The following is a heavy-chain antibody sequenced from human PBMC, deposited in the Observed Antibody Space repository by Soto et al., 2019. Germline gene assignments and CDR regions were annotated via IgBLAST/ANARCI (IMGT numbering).Heavy chain of an antibody. CDR2: ISGSGGST. Sequence: EVQLLESGGGLVQPGGSLRLSCAASGFTFSSYAMSWVRQAPGKGLEWVSAISGSGGSTYYADSVKGRFTISRDNSKNTLYLQMTSLRAEDTAVYYCAKRQVGDGYNANWGQGTLVTVSS. V-gene: IGHV3-23*01. D-gene: IGHD1-26*01. CDR1: GFTFSSYA. J-gene: IGHJ4*02. CDR3: AKRQVGDGYNAN.